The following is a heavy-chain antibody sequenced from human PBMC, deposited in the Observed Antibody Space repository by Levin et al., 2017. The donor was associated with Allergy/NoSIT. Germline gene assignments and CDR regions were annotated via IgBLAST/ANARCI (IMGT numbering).Heavy chain of an antibody. V-gene: IGHV4-39*07. CDR2: IYYSGSI. CDR1: GGSISSNSYY. D-gene: IGHD5-18*01. Sequence: SETLSLTCTVSGGSISSNSYYWGWIRQPPGKGLEWIGSIYYSGSIYYNPSLKSRVTISVDTSKNQFSLKLRSVTAADTAMYYCARDLRGYSYGYRDAFDIWGQGTMVTVSS. CDR3: ARDLRGYSYGYRDAFDI. J-gene: IGHJ3*02.